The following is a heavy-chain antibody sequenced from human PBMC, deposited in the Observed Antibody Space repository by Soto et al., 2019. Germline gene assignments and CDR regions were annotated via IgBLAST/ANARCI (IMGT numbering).Heavy chain of an antibody. CDR1: GFTFTDYY. D-gene: IGHD2-8*02. CDR2: IDSSDTTI. CDR3: ARHRKLVPGEDS. V-gene: IGHV3-11*01. Sequence: QVQLVESGAGLVKPGGSLRLSCAASGFTFTDYYMSWIREAPGKGLEWVSYIDSSDTTIYYADSVRGRFTVARDNAKNSLYLQMNSLRADDTAVYYCARHRKLVPGEDSWGQGTLVTVAS. J-gene: IGHJ4*02.